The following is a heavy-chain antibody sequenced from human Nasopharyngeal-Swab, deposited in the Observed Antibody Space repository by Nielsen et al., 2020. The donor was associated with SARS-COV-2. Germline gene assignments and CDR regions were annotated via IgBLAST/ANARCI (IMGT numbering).Heavy chain of an antibody. J-gene: IGHJ4*02. CDR1: GWSFSGYY. V-gene: IGHV3-73*01. CDR3: TRCGGGCYSGRDY. Sequence: ETLSPTCAVDGWSFSGYYWSWVRQASGKGLEWVGRIRSKGNNYATAYAASVKGRFIIFRDDPTNTAYLQMNSLKTEDTAVYYCTRCGGGCYSGRDYWGQGTLVTVSS. CDR2: IRSKGNNYAT. D-gene: IGHD2-21*02.